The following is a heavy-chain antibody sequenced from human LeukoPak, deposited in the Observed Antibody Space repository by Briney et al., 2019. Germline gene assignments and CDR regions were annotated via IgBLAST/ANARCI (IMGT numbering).Heavy chain of an antibody. CDR1: GGSISSPSYY. Sequence: SETLSLTCTVSGGSISSPSYYWGWIRQPPGKGLEWIGSIYYSGSTYYNPSLKSRVTISIDTSNNQFSLKLSSVTAADTAVYYCARGPPPRPYDSRGGWFDPWGQGTLVTVSS. D-gene: IGHD3-22*01. CDR2: IYYSGST. CDR3: ARGPPPRPYDSRGGWFDP. V-gene: IGHV4-39*07. J-gene: IGHJ5*02.